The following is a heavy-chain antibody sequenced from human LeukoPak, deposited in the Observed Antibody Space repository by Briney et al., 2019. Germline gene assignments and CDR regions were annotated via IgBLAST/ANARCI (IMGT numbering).Heavy chain of an antibody. V-gene: IGHV1-69*05. CDR3: ARDHGDYFD. CDR1: GGTFSSYA. Sequence: ASVKVSCKASGGTFSSYAISWVRQAPGQGLEWMGGIIPIFGTANYAQKLQGRVTMTTDTSTSTAYMELRSLRSDDTAVYYCARDHGDYFDWGQGTLVTVSS. J-gene: IGHJ1*01. D-gene: IGHD4-17*01. CDR2: IIPIFGTA.